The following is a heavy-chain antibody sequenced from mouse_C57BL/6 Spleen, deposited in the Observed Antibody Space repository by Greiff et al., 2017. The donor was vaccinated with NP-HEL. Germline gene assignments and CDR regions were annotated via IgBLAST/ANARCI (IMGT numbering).Heavy chain of an antibody. D-gene: IGHD1-2*01. V-gene: IGHV1-78*01. CDR3: SREFYYGPFDY. CDR2: IYPRDGST. CDR1: GYTFTDHT. J-gene: IGHJ2*01. Sequence: VQLQQSDAELVKPGASVKISCKVSGYTFTDHTIHWMKQRPEQGLEWIGYIYPRDGSTKYNEKFKGKATLTADKSSSTAYRQLNSLTSEDSAVYFWSREFYYGPFDYWGQGTTLTVSA.